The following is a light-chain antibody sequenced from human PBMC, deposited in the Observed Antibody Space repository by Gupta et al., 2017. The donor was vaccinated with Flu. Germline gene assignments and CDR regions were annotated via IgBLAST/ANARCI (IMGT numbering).Light chain of an antibody. J-gene: IGKJ3*01. CDR2: FAS. CDR3: LQHNTYAAFT. V-gene: IGKV1-17*01. CDR1: QDIRND. Sequence: DIQMTQSPSSLSASVGDRVTITCRASQDIRNDLSWYQQKPGKAPRRLIYFASNLQAGVPSRFRGSGSGTEFTLTISSLQPEDFAIYFCLQHNTYAAFTFGPGTYVDIK.